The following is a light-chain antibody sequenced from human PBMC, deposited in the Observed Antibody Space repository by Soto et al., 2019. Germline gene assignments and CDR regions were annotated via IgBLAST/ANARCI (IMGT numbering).Light chain of an antibody. Sequence: QSALTQPRSVSGSPGQSVTISCTGTSSDVGGYNYVSWYQQHPGKAPKFMIYEVSNRPSGVSNRFSGSKSGNTASLIISGLQTEDEADYYCSAYTTTGTLIFGTGTKVTVL. CDR1: SSDVGGYNY. V-gene: IGLV2-14*01. CDR3: SAYTTTGTLI. J-gene: IGLJ1*01. CDR2: EVS.